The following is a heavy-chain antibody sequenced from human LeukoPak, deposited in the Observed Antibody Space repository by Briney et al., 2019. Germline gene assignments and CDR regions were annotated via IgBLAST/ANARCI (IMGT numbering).Heavy chain of an antibody. CDR2: IYYSGNT. CDR1: GDSISSSNSY. J-gene: IGHJ3*02. Sequence: SETLSLTCTVSGDSISSSNSYWGWIRQPPGKGLEWIGSIYYSGNTYYNASLKSRVTISVDTSKNQFSLKLSSVTAADTAVYYCARAWELLDAFDIWGQGTMVTVSS. CDR3: ARAWELLDAFDI. V-gene: IGHV4-39*01. D-gene: IGHD1-26*01.